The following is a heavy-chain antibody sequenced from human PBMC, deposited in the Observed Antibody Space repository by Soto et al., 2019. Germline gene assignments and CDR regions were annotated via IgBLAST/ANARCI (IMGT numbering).Heavy chain of an antibody. Sequence: QVQLVESGGGVVQPGRSLRLSCAASGFTFSSYAMHWVRQAPGKGLEWVAVISYDGSNKYYADSVKGRFTISRDNSKNTLYLQMNSLRAEDTAVYYCARDSSGWYPLDYWGQGTLVTVSS. V-gene: IGHV3-30-3*01. CDR1: GFTFSSYA. CDR2: ISYDGSNK. J-gene: IGHJ4*02. CDR3: ARDSSGWYPLDY. D-gene: IGHD6-19*01.